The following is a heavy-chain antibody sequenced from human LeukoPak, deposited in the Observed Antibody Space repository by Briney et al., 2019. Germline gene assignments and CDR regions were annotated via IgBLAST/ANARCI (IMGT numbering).Heavy chain of an antibody. CDR3: ANSPSTVLRYFDWLVPHY. D-gene: IGHD3-9*01. CDR1: GYTFTGYY. V-gene: IGHV1-2*02. CDR2: INPNSGGT. Sequence: GASVKVSCKASGYTFTGYYMHWVRQAPGQGLEWMGWINPNSGGTNYAQKFQGRVTMTRDTSISTAYMELSRLRSDDTAVYYCANSPSTVLRYFDWLVPHYWGQGTLVTVSS. J-gene: IGHJ4*02.